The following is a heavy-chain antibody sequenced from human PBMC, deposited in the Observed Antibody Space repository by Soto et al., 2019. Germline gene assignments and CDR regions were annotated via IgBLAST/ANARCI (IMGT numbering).Heavy chain of an antibody. CDR2: ISYDGTKQ. CDR3: ARDLGRFDVGTSALDY. J-gene: IGHJ4*02. Sequence: QVQLVESGGGAVQPGRSLRLSCAGSGFIFNNYGFHWVRQAPDKGLEWVAIISYDGTKQYYADSVKGRFTVSRDRSTNTLYLQMNSLRAEDTAVYHCARDLGRFDVGTSALDYWGQGTLVTVSS. CDR1: GFIFNNYG. D-gene: IGHD7-27*01. V-gene: IGHV3-33*01.